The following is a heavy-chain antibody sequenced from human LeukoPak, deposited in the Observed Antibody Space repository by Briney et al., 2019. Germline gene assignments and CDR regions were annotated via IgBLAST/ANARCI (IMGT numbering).Heavy chain of an antibody. Sequence: GGSLRLSCAASGFTFSSYSMNWVRQAPGKGLEWVSSISSSSSYIYYADSVKGRFAISRDNAKNSLYLQMNSLRAEDTAVYYCARDWSSGYDYAFDYWGQGTLVTVSS. CDR2: ISSSSSYI. D-gene: IGHD5-12*01. CDR1: GFTFSSYS. J-gene: IGHJ4*02. CDR3: ARDWSSGYDYAFDY. V-gene: IGHV3-21*01.